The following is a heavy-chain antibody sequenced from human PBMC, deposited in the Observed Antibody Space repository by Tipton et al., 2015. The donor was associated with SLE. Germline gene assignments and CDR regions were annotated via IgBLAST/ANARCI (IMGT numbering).Heavy chain of an antibody. V-gene: IGHV3-23*03. CDR3: ARADYGGNSGYY. CDR2: IYSGGST. D-gene: IGHD4-23*01. Sequence: GSLRLSCAASGFTFSSYAMSWVRQAPGKGLEWVSVIYSGGSTYCADSVKGRFTISRDNSKNTLYLQMNSLRAEDTAVYYCARADYGGNSGYYWGQGPLVTVSS. J-gene: IGHJ4*02. CDR1: GFTFSSYA.